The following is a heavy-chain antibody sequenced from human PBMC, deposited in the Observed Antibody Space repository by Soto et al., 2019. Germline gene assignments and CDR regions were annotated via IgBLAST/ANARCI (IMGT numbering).Heavy chain of an antibody. D-gene: IGHD5-18*01. CDR1: GGSFSGYY. CDR2: INHSGST. CDR3: ARVGYSYGDAFDI. Sequence: QVQLQQWGAGLLKPSETLSLTCAVYGGSFSGYYWSWIRQPPGKGLEWIGEINHSGSTNYNPSLKSRVTISVDTSKNQFSLKLTSVTAADTAVYYCARVGYSYGDAFDIWGQGTMVTVSS. V-gene: IGHV4-34*01. J-gene: IGHJ3*02.